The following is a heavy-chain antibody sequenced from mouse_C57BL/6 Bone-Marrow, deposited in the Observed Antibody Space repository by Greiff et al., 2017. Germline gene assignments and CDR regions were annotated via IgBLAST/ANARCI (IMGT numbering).Heavy chain of an antibody. J-gene: IGHJ2*01. CDR3: ASYGGYYFDY. CDR2: IDPSDSYT. V-gene: IGHV1-50*01. D-gene: IGHD1-2*01. CDR1: GYTFTSYW. Sequence: QVQLQQPGAELVKPGASVKLSCKASGYTFTSYWMQWVKQRPGQGLEWIGEIDPSDSYTNYNQKFKGKATLTVDTSSSTAYMQLSSLTSEDSAVYYCASYGGYYFDYWGQGTTLTGSS.